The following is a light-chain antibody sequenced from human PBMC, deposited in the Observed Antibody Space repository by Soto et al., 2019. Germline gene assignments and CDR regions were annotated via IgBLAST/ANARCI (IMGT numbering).Light chain of an antibody. CDR3: QTWGTGIQV. V-gene: IGLV4-69*01. J-gene: IGLJ3*02. Sequence: QLVLTQSPSASASLGASVRLTCTLSRGHSNYAIAWHRQQPEKGPQYLMRINSDGSHSKGDGIPDRFSGSRSGAERYLTISSLQSEDEADYYCQTWGTGIQVFGGGTKLTVL. CDR2: INSDGSH. CDR1: RGHSNYA.